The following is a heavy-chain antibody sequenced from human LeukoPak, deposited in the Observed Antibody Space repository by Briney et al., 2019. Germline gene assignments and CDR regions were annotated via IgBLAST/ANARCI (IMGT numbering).Heavy chain of an antibody. D-gene: IGHD6-6*01. CDR3: ARDQYSSSSEYWFDP. V-gene: IGHV4-4*07. J-gene: IGHJ5*02. CDR1: GGSISSYY. Sequence: PSETLSLTCTVSGGSISSYYWSWIRQPAGKGLEWIGRIYPSGSTNYNPSLKSRVTMSVDTSKNQFSLKLSSVTAADTSVYYCARDQYSSSSEYWFDPWGQGTLVTVSS. CDR2: IYPSGST.